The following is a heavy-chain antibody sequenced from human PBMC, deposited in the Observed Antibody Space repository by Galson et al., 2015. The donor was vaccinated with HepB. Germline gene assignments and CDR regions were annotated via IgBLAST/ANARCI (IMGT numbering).Heavy chain of an antibody. CDR2: ISNDADNK. V-gene: IGHV3-30*04. D-gene: IGHD5-18*01. CDR1: GFSSSTYA. Sequence: SLRLSCAASGFSSSTYAMTWVRQAPGKGLEWVAAISNDADNKQYADPVKGRFTISRDNSRNTLYLQMNRLRLEDTAIYYCARVQYKYGDHWFDPWGQGTLVSVSS. CDR3: ARVQYKYGDHWFDP. J-gene: IGHJ5*02.